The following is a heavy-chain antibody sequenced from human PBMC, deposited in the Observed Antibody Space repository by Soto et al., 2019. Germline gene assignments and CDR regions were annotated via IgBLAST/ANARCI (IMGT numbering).Heavy chain of an antibody. V-gene: IGHV4-31*03. CDR1: GGSVSSGGYY. Sequence: LSLTCTVSGGSVSSGGYYWSWIRQHPGTGLECIGYIYYSGTTYFNPSLKSRASIPLDTSKNEFSLKLTSVTAADTAVYYCARRALPQCINGVCYKDGFXDYWGQGALV. CDR2: IYYSGTT. J-gene: IGHJ4*02. CDR3: ARRALPQCINGVCYKDGFXDY. D-gene: IGHD2-8*01.